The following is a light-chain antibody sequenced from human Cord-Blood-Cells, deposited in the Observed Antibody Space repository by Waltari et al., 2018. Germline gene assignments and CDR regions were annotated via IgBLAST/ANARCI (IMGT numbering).Light chain of an antibody. CDR1: QSVSSN. V-gene: IGKV3-15*01. J-gene: IGKJ2*01. CDR3: QQYNNWPPYT. CDR2: CAS. Sequence: EIVMTQSPATLSVSPGERATLPCRASQSVSSNLACYQQKPGQAPRLLIYCASTRATGIPARFSGSGSGTEFTLTISSLQSEDFAVYYCQQYNNWPPYTFGQGTKLEIK.